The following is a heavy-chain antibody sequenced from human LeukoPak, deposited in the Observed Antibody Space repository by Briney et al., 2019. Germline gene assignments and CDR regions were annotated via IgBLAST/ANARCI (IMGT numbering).Heavy chain of an antibody. D-gene: IGHD6-19*01. Sequence: GASVKVSCKASGYTFTSYGISWVRQAPGQGLEWMGWISAYNGNTNYAQKLQGRATMTTDTSTSTAYMELRSLRSDDTAVYYCARGGIAVADGNWFDPWGQGTLVTVSS. CDR3: ARGGIAVADGNWFDP. CDR1: GYTFTSYG. J-gene: IGHJ5*02. V-gene: IGHV1-18*01. CDR2: ISAYNGNT.